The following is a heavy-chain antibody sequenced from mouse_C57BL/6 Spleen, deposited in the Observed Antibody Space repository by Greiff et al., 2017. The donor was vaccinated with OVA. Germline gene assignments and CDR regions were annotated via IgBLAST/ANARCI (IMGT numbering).Heavy chain of an antibody. CDR2: INYDGSST. J-gene: IGHJ2*01. V-gene: IGHV5-16*01. CDR3: ARELDGEYYVDY. Sequence: EVQLVESEGGLVQPGSSMKLSCTASGFTFSDYYMAWVRQVPEKGLEWVANINYDGSSTYYLDSLKSRFIISRDNAKNILYLQMSSLKSEDTATYYCARELDGEYYVDYWGQGTTLTVSS. CDR1: GFTFSDYY.